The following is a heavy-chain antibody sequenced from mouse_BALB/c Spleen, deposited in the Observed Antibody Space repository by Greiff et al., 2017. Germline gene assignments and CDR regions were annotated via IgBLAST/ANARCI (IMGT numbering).Heavy chain of an antibody. CDR2: INPSNGGT. CDR3: TRCSPLKYYAMDY. J-gene: IGHJ4*01. D-gene: IGHD1-1*01. V-gene: IGHV1S81*02. Sequence: VQLQQSGAELVKPGASVKLSCKASGYTFTSYYMYWVKQRPGQGLEWIGEINPSNGGTNFNEKFKSKATLTVDKSSSTAYMQLSSLTSEDSAVYYCTRCSPLKYYAMDYWGQGTSVTVSS. CDR1: GYTFTSYY.